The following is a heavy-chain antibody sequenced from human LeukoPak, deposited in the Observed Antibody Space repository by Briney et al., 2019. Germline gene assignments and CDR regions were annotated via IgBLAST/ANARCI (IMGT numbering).Heavy chain of an antibody. CDR2: TYYNGNT. CDR1: GGSISSYY. J-gene: IGHJ4*02. V-gene: IGHV4-59*01. CDR3: ARARYYYTY. Sequence: PSETLSLTCTVSGGSISSYYWSWIRQPPGKGLEWIGYTYYNGNTNYNPSLKSRVTISIDTSKNQFSLKLSSVTAADTAVYYCARARYYYTYWGQGTLVSVSS.